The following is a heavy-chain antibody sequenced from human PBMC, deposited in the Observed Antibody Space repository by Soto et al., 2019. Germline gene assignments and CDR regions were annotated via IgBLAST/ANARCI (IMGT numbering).Heavy chain of an antibody. Sequence: SVKVSCKASEGTFSSYAISWVRQAPGQGLEWMGGIIPIFGTANYAQKFQGRVTITADESTSTAYMELSSLRSEDTAVYYCARGRTYDFWSGYLYYYGMDVWGQGTTVTVSS. D-gene: IGHD3-3*01. CDR1: EGTFSSYA. J-gene: IGHJ6*02. V-gene: IGHV1-69*13. CDR3: ARGRTYDFWSGYLYYYGMDV. CDR2: IIPIFGTA.